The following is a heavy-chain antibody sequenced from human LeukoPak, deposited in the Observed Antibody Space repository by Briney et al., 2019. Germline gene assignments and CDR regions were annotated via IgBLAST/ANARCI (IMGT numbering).Heavy chain of an antibody. Sequence: GESLKISCKGSGYSFTNYWIGWVRQMPGKGLEWMGFIYPGDSDTRYSPSFRGQVTIPADKSITTAYLQWSSLKASDTAMYYCASPHPSNCSTTSCPQNIWGQGTMVTVSS. V-gene: IGHV5-51*01. CDR1: GYSFTNYW. D-gene: IGHD2-2*01. CDR2: IYPGDSDT. CDR3: ASPHPSNCSTTSCPQNI. J-gene: IGHJ3*02.